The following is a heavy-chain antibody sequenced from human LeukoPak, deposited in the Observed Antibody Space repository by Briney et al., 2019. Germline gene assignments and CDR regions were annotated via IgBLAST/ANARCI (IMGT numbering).Heavy chain of an antibody. D-gene: IGHD2-2*01. J-gene: IGHJ3*02. Sequence: PSETLSLTCTVSGGSISSYYWSWIRQPAGKGLEWIGRIYTSGSTNYNPSLKSRVTMSVDTSKNQFSLKLSSVTAADTAVYYCARDRQYQLLWSGAFDIWGQGTVVTVSS. V-gene: IGHV4-4*07. CDR2: IYTSGST. CDR1: GGSISSYY. CDR3: ARDRQYQLLWSGAFDI.